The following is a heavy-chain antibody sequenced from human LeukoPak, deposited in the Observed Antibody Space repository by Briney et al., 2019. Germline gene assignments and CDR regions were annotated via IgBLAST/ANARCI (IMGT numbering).Heavy chain of an antibody. V-gene: IGHV3-23*01. D-gene: IGHD3-22*01. CDR1: RYSFDSYA. CDR3: AKAGTVIVVHHFDY. CDR2: INGGGDIT. Sequence: GESLKLSCEGSRYSFDSYAMTWVRQAPGKGLEWVSSINGGGDITYYAESVKGRFTVSRDNSKNTLYLQMNSLRAEDAAVYYCAKAGTVIVVHHFDYWGQGTLVTVSS. J-gene: IGHJ4*02.